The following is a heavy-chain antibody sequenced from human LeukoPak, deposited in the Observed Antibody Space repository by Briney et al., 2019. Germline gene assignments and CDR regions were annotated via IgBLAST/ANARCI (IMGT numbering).Heavy chain of an antibody. D-gene: IGHD5-24*01. V-gene: IGHV3-21*01. J-gene: IGHJ3*02. CDR2: ISSSSSYI. Sequence: NTGGFLRLSCAASGFTFSSYSMNWVRQAPGKGLEWVSSISSSSSYIYYADSVKGRFTISRDNAKNSLYLQMNSLRAEDTAVYYCARIRDGYIGGAFDIWGQGTMVTVSS. CDR1: GFTFSSYS. CDR3: ARIRDGYIGGAFDI.